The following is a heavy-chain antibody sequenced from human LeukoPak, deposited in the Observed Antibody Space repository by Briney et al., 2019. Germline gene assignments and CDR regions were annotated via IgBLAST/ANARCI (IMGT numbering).Heavy chain of an antibody. CDR2: INHSGST. CDR3: ARCHPRIAAAGKGIDY. V-gene: IGHV4-34*01. D-gene: IGHD6-13*01. Sequence: PSETLSLTCAVYGGSFSGYYWSWIRQPPGKGLEWIGEINHSGSTNYNPSLKSRVTISVDTSKNQFSLKLSSVTAADTAVYYCARCHPRIAAAGKGIDYWGQGTLVTVSS. CDR1: GGSFSGYY. J-gene: IGHJ4*02.